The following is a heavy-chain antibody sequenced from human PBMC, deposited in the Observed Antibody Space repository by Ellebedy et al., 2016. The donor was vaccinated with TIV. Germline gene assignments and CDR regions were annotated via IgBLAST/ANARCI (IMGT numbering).Heavy chain of an antibody. J-gene: IGHJ4*02. D-gene: IGHD3-3*01. V-gene: IGHV1-2*02. CDR1: GYTFTDYY. Sequence: AASVKVSCKASGYTFTDYYIHWVRQAPGQGLEWMGWINPNSGGTNYAQKLQGRVTMTTDTSTSTAYMELRSLRSDDTAVYYCARDEDFWSGHFDYWGQGTLVTVSS. CDR3: ARDEDFWSGHFDY. CDR2: INPNSGGT.